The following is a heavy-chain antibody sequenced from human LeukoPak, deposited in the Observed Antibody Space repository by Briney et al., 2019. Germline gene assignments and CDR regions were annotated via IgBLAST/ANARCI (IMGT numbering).Heavy chain of an antibody. Sequence: SQTLSLTCTVSGGSISSGGYYWSWIRQPPGKGLEWIGYIYHSGSTYYNPSLKSRVTISVDRSKNQFSLKLSSVTAADTAVYYCARTTPPSYMDVWGKGTTVTVSS. J-gene: IGHJ6*03. CDR2: IYHSGST. V-gene: IGHV4-30-2*01. CDR3: ARTTPPSYMDV. D-gene: IGHD1-1*01. CDR1: GGSISSGGYY.